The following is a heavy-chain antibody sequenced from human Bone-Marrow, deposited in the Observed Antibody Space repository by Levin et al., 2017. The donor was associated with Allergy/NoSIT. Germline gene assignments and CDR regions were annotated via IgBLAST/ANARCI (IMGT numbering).Heavy chain of an antibody. Sequence: GGSLRLSCSASGFPFSSNVMYWVRRTPRKRLENVAAIRSNGGITYYAESVKGRFTISRDNSKSALFLQMSSLRVEDTAVYYCVKDRARAYGGNDFFYGMDVWGQGTPVTVSS. D-gene: IGHD5-12*01. CDR3: VKDRARAYGGNDFFYGMDV. CDR1: GFPFSSNV. V-gene: IGHV3-64D*06. J-gene: IGHJ6*02. CDR2: IRSNGGIT.